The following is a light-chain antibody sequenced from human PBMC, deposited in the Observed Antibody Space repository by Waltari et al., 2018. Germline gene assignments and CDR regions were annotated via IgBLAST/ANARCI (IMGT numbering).Light chain of an antibody. CDR1: KGIRID. CDR2: VAS. Sequence: DTQMTQYPSSLSASVGDRVTITSRASKGIRIDLGWYQQKPGKAPKRLIYVASRWQLVVPSRFSGSRSETEVSLTICSLQPADFATYYCLQHSNYPGTFGPGTKVDI. J-gene: IGKJ3*01. V-gene: IGKV1-17*01. CDR3: LQHSNYPGT.